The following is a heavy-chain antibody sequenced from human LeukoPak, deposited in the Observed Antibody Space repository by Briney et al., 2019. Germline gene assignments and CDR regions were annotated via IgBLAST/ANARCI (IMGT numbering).Heavy chain of an antibody. CDR1: GGTFSSYT. CDR2: IIPILGIA. J-gene: IGHJ5*02. V-gene: IGHV1-69*04. D-gene: IGHD4-23*01. Sequence: GASVKVSCKASGGTFSSYTINWVRQAPGQGLEWMGRIIPILGIANYAQRFQGRVTITADKSTSTAYMELSSLRSDDTAVYYRVRDYDYGGNEGPNWFDPWGQGTLVTVSS. CDR3: VRDYDYGGNEGPNWFDP.